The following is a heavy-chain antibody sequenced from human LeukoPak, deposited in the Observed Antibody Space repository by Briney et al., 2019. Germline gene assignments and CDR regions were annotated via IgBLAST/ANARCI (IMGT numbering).Heavy chain of an antibody. Sequence: PGGSLRLSCAASGFTFSSYWMHWVRQAPGKGLVWVSRINSDGSSTSYADSVKGRFTISRDNAKNTLYLQMNSLTAEDTAVYYCARDLSSSWYSWPSDYWGQGTLVTVSS. J-gene: IGHJ4*02. V-gene: IGHV3-74*01. D-gene: IGHD6-13*01. CDR3: ARDLSSSWYSWPSDY. CDR2: INSDGSST. CDR1: GFTFSSYW.